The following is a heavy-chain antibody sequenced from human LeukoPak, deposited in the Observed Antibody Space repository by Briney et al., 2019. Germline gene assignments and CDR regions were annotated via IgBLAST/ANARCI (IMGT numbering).Heavy chain of an antibody. D-gene: IGHD3-22*01. J-gene: IGHJ4*02. V-gene: IGHV3-30*02. CDR3: AKASGYYDSSSYSHFDY. CDR1: GFTLSNYG. CDR2: IRYDGSNK. Sequence: GGSLRLSCAASGFTLSNYGIHWVRQAPGKGLEWVAFIRYDGSNKYYADSVKGRFTISRDNSKNTLYLQMNSLRAEDTAVYYCAKASGYYDSSSYSHFDYWGQGTLVTVSS.